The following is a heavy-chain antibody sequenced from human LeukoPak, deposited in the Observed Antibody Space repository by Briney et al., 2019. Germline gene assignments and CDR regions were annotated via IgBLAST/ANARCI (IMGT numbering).Heavy chain of an antibody. V-gene: IGHV5-51*01. CDR1: GYSFTNYW. CDR2: IYPGDYDT. J-gene: IGHJ6*03. Sequence: GESPKISRRGSGYSFTNYWNGWVRQMPGKGVELMGIIYPGDYDTRYSPSVQGQVTISADKPISTAYLQWNSLKASDTAMYYCARQYSGSYYYYYYYMDVWGKGTTVTVSS. CDR3: ARQYSGSYYYYYYYMDV. D-gene: IGHD1-26*01.